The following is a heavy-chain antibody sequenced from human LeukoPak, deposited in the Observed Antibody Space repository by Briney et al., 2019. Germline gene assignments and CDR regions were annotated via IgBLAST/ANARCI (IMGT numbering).Heavy chain of an antibody. CDR2: ISTSGATV. CDR1: GFTFSGYE. Sequence: PGGSLRLSCVASGFTFSGYEMNWVRQAPGKGLEWVSYISTSGATVYYADSVKGRFTISRDNAKNSLYLQMNSLRADDTAVYYCGRDVAPAASHHDHWGQGILVTVSS. CDR3: GRDVAPAASHHDH. V-gene: IGHV3-48*03. J-gene: IGHJ4*02. D-gene: IGHD2-15*01.